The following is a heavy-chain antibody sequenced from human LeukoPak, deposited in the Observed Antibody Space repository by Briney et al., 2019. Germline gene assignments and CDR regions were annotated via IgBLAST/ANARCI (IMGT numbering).Heavy chain of an antibody. V-gene: IGHV1-69*04. CDR2: IIPILGIA. Sequence: SVKVSCKASGGTFSSYAISWVRQAPGEGLEWMGRIIPILGIANYAQKFQGRVTITADKSTSTAYMELSSLRSEDTAVYYCASLNLRDYWGQGTLVTVSS. CDR1: GGTFSSYA. J-gene: IGHJ4*02. D-gene: IGHD4-17*01. CDR3: ASLNLRDY.